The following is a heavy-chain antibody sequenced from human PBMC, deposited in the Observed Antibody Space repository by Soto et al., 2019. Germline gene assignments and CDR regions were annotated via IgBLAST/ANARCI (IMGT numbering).Heavy chain of an antibody. CDR3: ARGVVVVAATQLPTDVYFDY. Sequence: SVKVSCKASGGTFSSYAISWVRQAPGQGLEWMGGIIPIFGTANYAQKFQGRVTITADESTSTAYMELSGLRSEDTAVYYCARGVVVVAATQLPTDVYFDYWGQGTLVTVSS. V-gene: IGHV1-69*13. J-gene: IGHJ4*02. CDR2: IIPIFGTA. CDR1: GGTFSSYA. D-gene: IGHD2-15*01.